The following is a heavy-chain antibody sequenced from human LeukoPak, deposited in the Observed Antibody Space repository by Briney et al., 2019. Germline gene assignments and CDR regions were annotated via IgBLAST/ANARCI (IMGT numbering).Heavy chain of an antibody. J-gene: IGHJ1*01. CDR3: ATYAGTSSKYFQY. CDR1: GYTFTTYW. CDR2: IYPGDSDT. D-gene: IGHD3-10*01. Sequence: GESLKISCKGSGYTFTTYWIGWVRQMPGKGLEYMGIIYPGDSDTRYSPSFQGQVTISADKSISTAYLQWSSLKASDTAMFYCATYAGTSSKYFQYWGPGTLVTVSS. V-gene: IGHV5-51*01.